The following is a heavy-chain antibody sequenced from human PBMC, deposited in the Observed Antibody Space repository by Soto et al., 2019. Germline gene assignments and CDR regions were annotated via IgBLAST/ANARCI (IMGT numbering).Heavy chain of an antibody. V-gene: IGHV3-21*01. D-gene: IGHD3-10*01. CDR2: ISSSSSYI. Sequence: EVQLVESGGGLVKPGGSLRLSCAASGFTFSSYSMNWVRQAPGKGLEWVSSISSSSSYIYYADSVKGRFTISRDNAKNSLYLQMNSLRAEDTAVYYCAREGTMVRGDDYWGQGTLVTVSS. J-gene: IGHJ4*02. CDR3: AREGTMVRGDDY. CDR1: GFTFSSYS.